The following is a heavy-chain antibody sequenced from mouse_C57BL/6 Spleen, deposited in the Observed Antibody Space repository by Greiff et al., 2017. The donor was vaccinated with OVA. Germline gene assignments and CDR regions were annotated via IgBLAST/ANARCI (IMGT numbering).Heavy chain of an antibody. D-gene: IGHD2-4*01. CDR3: ARSRGYDYPFAD. CDR2: ILPGSGST. Sequence: VQLQQSGAELMKPGASVKLSCKATGYTFTGYWIEWVKQRPGHGLEWIGEILPGSGSTNYTAKFKGKATFTADTSSNTAYMQLSSLTTEDSAIYYGARSRGYDYPFADWGQGTLVTVSA. CDR1: GYTFTGYW. V-gene: IGHV1-9*01. J-gene: IGHJ3*01.